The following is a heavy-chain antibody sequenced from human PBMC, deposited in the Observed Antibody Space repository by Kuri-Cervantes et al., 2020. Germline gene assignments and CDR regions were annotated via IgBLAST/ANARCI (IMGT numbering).Heavy chain of an antibody. CDR2: ITPFNGNT. J-gene: IGHJ4*02. D-gene: IGHD5-12*01. CDR1: GYTFTYRY. CDR3: ARDHRYSGYDSGSGFDY. Sequence: SVKVSCKASGYTFTYRYLHWVRQAPGQALEWMGWITPFNGNTNYAQKFQDRVTITRDRSMSTAYMELSSLRSEDTAVYYCARDHRYSGYDSGSGFDYWGLGTLVTVSS. V-gene: IGHV1-45*02.